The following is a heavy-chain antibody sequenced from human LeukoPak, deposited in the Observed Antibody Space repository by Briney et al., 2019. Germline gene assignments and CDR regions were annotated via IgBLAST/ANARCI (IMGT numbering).Heavy chain of an antibody. V-gene: IGHV3-7*03. D-gene: IGHD4-17*01. CDR3: ARDLSSGEIDY. CDR2: IKQDGSEK. CDR1: GFTFSSYW. Sequence: GGSLRLSCAASGFTFSSYWMSWVRQAPGKGLEWVANIKQDGSEKYYVDSVKGRFTISRDNAKNSLYLQMNSLRAEDTALYYCARDLSSGEIDYWGQGTLVTVSS. J-gene: IGHJ4*02.